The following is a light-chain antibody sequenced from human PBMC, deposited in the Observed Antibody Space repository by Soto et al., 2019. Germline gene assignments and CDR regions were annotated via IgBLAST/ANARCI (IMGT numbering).Light chain of an antibody. V-gene: IGKV3-20*01. CDR2: VAS. Sequence: EILLTQSPDSLSLSPGDRATLSCRASQSFSSTFFAWYQQKPGQAPRLLIYVASSRATGIPDRFSGSGSGTDFTLTISRLEPEDFAVYYCQQYASSVTFGQGTKVEIK. CDR3: QQYASSVT. J-gene: IGKJ1*01. CDR1: QSFSSTF.